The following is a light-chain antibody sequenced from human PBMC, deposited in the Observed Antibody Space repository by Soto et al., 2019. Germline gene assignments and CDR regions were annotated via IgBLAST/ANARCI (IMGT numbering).Light chain of an antibody. CDR3: QQFGSYPLT. CDR2: VAS. CDR1: QDIGSH. J-gene: IGKJ4*01. V-gene: IGKV1-9*01. Sequence: IQLTQSPSFLSASVGDTVTITCRASQDIGSHLAWYQQKPGTVPNLLIYVASTLQSGVPSRFSGSGSGTEFTLPINRLQPEDFATYSCQQFGSYPLTFGGGTEVAIK.